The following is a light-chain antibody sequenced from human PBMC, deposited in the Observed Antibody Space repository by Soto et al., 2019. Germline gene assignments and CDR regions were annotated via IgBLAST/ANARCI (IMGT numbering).Light chain of an antibody. Sequence: QLVLTQPPSVSATPGQRVTISCSGSSSNVGSNSVQWYQQFPGTAPKLLIYSNDKRPSGVPDRFSGSKSGTSASLAISGLQSDDEADYYCATWDDSLNAWVFGGGTKLTVL. J-gene: IGLJ3*02. V-gene: IGLV1-44*01. CDR2: SND. CDR1: SSNVGSNS. CDR3: ATWDDSLNAWV.